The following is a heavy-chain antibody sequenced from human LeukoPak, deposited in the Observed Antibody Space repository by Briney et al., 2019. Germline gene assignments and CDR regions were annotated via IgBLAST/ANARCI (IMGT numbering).Heavy chain of an antibody. V-gene: IGHV3-48*02. CDR1: GFTFYSCS. J-gene: IGHJ3*02. CDR3: ARYWNDGVDAFDI. D-gene: IGHD1-1*01. CDR2: ISSSSSTI. Sequence: GSLRLSCAASGFTFYSCSMSWVRQAPGKGLEWVSYISSSSSTIYYAGSVKGRFTISRDNAKNSLYLQMNSLRDEDTAVYYCARYWNDGVDAFDIWGQGTMVTVSS.